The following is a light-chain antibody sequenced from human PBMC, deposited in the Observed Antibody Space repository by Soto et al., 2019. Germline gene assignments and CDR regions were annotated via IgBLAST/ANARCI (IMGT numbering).Light chain of an antibody. CDR3: QQYYRTPLT. J-gene: IGKJ4*01. V-gene: IGKV4-1*01. Sequence: DIVMTQCPDSLAVSVGERATINCKSGQSVLDSSNNKNHLAWDQQKQGHPPKLLIYCASTRDSGVPDRLSGSESGTDFAVTISSQQGQHVALYYGQQYYRTPLTFTGGTK. CDR2: CAS. CDR1: QSVLDSSNNKNH.